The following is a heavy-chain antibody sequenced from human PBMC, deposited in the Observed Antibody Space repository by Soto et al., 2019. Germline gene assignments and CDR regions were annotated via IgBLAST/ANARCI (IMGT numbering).Heavy chain of an antibody. J-gene: IGHJ6*02. D-gene: IGHD3-10*01. Sequence: LRLSCAASGFTVSSNYMSWVRQAPGKGLEWVSVIYSGGSTYYADSVKGRFTISRDNSKNTLYLQMNSLRAGDTAVYYCAISTYYYGSGSSPWGMDVWGQGTTVTVSS. CDR1: GFTVSSNY. CDR2: IYSGGST. CDR3: AISTYYYGSGSSPWGMDV. V-gene: IGHV3-53*01.